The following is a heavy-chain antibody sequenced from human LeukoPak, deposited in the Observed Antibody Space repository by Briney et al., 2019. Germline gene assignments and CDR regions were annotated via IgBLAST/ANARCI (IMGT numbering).Heavy chain of an antibody. V-gene: IGHV4-39*02. CDR3: AVSYSSRRWVYFDY. CDR1: VGSISSTSSY. CDR2: IYYSGTT. D-gene: IGHD6-19*01. J-gene: IGHJ4*02. Sequence: SETLSLTCTVSVGSISSTSSYWGWIRQPPGKGLEWIGTIYYSGTTYYNPSLKSRVTMSVDTSKSHFSLKLSSVTAADTAVYYCAVSYSSRRWVYFDYWGQGTLVTVSS.